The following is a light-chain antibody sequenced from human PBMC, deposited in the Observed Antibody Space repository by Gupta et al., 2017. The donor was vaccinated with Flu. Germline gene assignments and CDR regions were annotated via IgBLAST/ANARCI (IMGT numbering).Light chain of an antibody. CDR1: QSISSW. Sequence: DIQRTQSPSTLSASVGDRVTITCRASQSISSWLAWYQQKPGKAPKILIKKASNLESGVPSRFSGSGSGTEFTLTISSLQPDDFAAYYCQQDSSSPLTFGGGTKVEIE. CDR2: KAS. J-gene: IGKJ4*01. V-gene: IGKV1-5*03. CDR3: QQDSSSPLT.